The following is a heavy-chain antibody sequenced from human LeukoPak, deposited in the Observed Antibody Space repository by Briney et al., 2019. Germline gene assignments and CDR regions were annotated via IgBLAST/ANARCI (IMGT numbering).Heavy chain of an antibody. V-gene: IGHV4-59*08. Sequence: MTSETLTLTCTVSGGPISSCYWSGIRQPPGKGLEWIGYIYYSGSTNYNPSLKSRVTISVDTSKNQFSLKLSSVTAADTAVYYCARGACSAYKILDNWGQGTMVAVSS. J-gene: IGHJ4*02. CDR2: IYYSGST. CDR1: GGPISSCY. D-gene: IGHD5-12*01. CDR3: ARGACSAYKILDN.